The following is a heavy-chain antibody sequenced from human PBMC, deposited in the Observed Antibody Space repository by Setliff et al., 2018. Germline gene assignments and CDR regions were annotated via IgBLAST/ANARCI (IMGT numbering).Heavy chain of an antibody. J-gene: IGHJ5*02. CDR3: ARLPSKRIHYNFWSGSYNWFDP. CDR2: INHSGST. V-gene: IGHV4-34*01. CDR1: GGSFSGYY. D-gene: IGHD3-3*01. Sequence: ETLSLTCAVYGGSFSGYYWSWIRQPPGKGLEWIGEINHSGSTNYNPSLKSRVTISVDTSKNQFSLKLSSVTAADTAVYYCARLPSKRIHYNFWSGSYNWFDPWGQGTLVTVSS.